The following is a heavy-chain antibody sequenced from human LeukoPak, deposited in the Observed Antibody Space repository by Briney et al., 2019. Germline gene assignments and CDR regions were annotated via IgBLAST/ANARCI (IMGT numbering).Heavy chain of an antibody. CDR3: ARGEGDYVWGSYRFGSSQFDY. D-gene: IGHD3-16*02. Sequence: SETLSLTCTVSGGSIRSYYWRWIRQPPGKGLEWIGYIYYSGSTNYNLSLKSRVTISVDTSKKQFSLKLSSVTAADTAVYYCARGEGDYVWGSYRFGSSQFDYWGQGTLVTVSS. V-gene: IGHV4-59*01. J-gene: IGHJ4*02. CDR1: GGSIRSYY. CDR2: IYYSGST.